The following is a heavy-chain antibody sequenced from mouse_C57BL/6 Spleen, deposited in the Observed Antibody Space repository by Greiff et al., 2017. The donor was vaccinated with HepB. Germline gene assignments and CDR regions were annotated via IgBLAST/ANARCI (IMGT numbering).Heavy chain of an antibody. V-gene: IGHV1-72*01. D-gene: IGHD1-1*01. Sequence: VKLQQPGAELVKPGASVKLSCKASGYTFTSYWMHWVKQRPGRGLEWIGRIDPNSGGTKYNEKFKSKATLTVDKHSSTAYMQLSSLTSEDSAVYYCAREGVTTVVEGAWFAYWGQGTLVTVSA. CDR2: IDPNSGGT. J-gene: IGHJ3*01. CDR3: AREGVTTVVEGAWFAY. CDR1: GYTFTSYW.